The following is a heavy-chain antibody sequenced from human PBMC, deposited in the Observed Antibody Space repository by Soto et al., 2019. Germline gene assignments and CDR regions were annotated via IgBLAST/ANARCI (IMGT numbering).Heavy chain of an antibody. CDR1: GFTFSTYA. V-gene: IGHV3-23*05. CDR2: IDNSGGIT. CDR3: AKGGYNYGWLLDC. J-gene: IGHJ4*02. Sequence: PGGSLRLSCAASGFTFSTYAMSWVRQAPGKGLEWVSTIDNSGGITYYADSVEGRFTISRDNSKNALYLQMNSLRAEDTAVYYWAKGGYNYGWLLDCWGQGT. D-gene: IGHD5-18*01.